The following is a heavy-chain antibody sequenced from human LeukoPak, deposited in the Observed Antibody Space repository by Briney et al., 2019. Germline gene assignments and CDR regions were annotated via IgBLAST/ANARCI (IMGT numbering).Heavy chain of an antibody. J-gene: IGHJ4*02. V-gene: IGHV3-30*18. CDR3: AKDYGRLRYFDWTEAYFDY. Sequence: GGSLRLSCAASGFTFSSYGMHWVRQAPGKGLEWVAVISYDGSNKYYADSVKGRFTISRDNSKNTLYLQMNSLRAEDTAVYYCAKDYGRLRYFDWTEAYFDYWGQGTLVTVSS. CDR2: ISYDGSNK. CDR1: GFTFSSYG. D-gene: IGHD3-9*01.